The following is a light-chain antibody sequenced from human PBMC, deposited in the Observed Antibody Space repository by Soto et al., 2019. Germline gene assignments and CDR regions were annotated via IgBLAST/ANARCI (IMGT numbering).Light chain of an antibody. CDR1: QDINVY. CDR3: QHGYVAPYS. CDR2: SAS. Sequence: DIQITQSPASLSPCICDTVTITCRASQDINVYLNWYQQKPGEVPKLLIYSASTLHSGVPSRFTGSGSETDFTLTIRSLQPEDFATYYCQHGYVAPYSFGQGTKVDIK. V-gene: IGKV1-39*01. J-gene: IGKJ2*03.